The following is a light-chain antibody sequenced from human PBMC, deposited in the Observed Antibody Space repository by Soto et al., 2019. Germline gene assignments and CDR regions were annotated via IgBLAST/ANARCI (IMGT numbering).Light chain of an antibody. CDR3: QQYGSSIT. V-gene: IGKV3-20*01. J-gene: IGKJ5*01. CDR2: GAS. CDR1: QSVDSSH. Sequence: EIVLTQSPGTLSLSPGERATLSCRASQSVDSSHLAWYQQKPGQAPRLLIYGASGRATGIPDRFSGSGSGTDFTLTISRLEPEDFAVYYCQQYGSSITFGQGTRLEIK.